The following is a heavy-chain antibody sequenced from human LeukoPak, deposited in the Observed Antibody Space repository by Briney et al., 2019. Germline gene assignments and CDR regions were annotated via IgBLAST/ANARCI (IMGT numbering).Heavy chain of an antibody. CDR3: ARDRPFYYDSSGYAPNDAFDI. J-gene: IGHJ3*02. V-gene: IGHV4-59*01. CDR1: GGSISSYN. Sequence: SETLSLTCTVSGGSISSYNWSWIRQPPGKGLEWIGYIYYSGSTNYNPSLKSRVTISVDTSKNQFSLKLSSVTAADTAVYYCARDRPFYYDSSGYAPNDAFDIWGQGTMVTVSS. D-gene: IGHD3-22*01. CDR2: IYYSGST.